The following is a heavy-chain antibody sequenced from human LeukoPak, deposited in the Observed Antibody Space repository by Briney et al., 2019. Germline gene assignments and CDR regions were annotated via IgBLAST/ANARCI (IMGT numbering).Heavy chain of an antibody. Sequence: GASVKVSCTPSGYAFTAYYMHWVRQAPGQGLEWMGWINPNSGGTNYAQKFQGRVTMTRDTSISTAYMELSSLRSDDTAVYYCARDLVGDYWGQGTLVTVSS. D-gene: IGHD1-26*01. CDR2: INPNSGGT. V-gene: IGHV1-2*02. CDR1: GYAFTAYY. CDR3: ARDLVGDY. J-gene: IGHJ4*02.